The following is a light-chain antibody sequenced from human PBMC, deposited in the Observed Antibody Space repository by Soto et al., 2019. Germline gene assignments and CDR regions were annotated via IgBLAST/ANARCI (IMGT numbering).Light chain of an antibody. CDR2: GAS. Sequence: EIVLTQSPGTLSLSPGERATLSCRASQSVNSNYLAWYQQKPGQAPRLLIYGASSRATGITDRFSGSGSGTDFTLTISRLEPEDFAVYYCQQYGSSPPYTFGQGTKLEFK. CDR3: QQYGSSPPYT. CDR1: QSVNSNY. V-gene: IGKV3-20*01. J-gene: IGKJ2*01.